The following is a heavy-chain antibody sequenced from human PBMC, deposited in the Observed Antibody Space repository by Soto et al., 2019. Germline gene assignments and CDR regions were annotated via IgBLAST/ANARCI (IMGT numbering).Heavy chain of an antibody. D-gene: IGHD5-18*01. CDR1: EYNFTSHW. Sequence: EVQLVQSGAEVKKPGESLNISCKASEYNFTSHWIGWVRQMPGKGLEWMGIIYPGDSDIIDSPSLQGQVTISDDKSITPAYLPWSALKASDTAISYCVRQNPWIQLWPHFDSWGQGILVTVSS. J-gene: IGHJ4*02. V-gene: IGHV5-51*01. CDR3: VRQNPWIQLWPHFDS. CDR2: IYPGDSDI.